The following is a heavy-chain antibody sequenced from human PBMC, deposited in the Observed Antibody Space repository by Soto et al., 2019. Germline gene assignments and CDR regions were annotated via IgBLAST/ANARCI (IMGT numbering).Heavy chain of an antibody. CDR1: GFTFSSYG. V-gene: IGHV3-33*01. CDR3: ARVLPCISTSCYAYGYYYYGMDV. D-gene: IGHD2-2*01. J-gene: IGHJ6*02. CDR2: IWYDGSNK. Sequence: GGSLRLSCAASGFTFSSYGMHWVRQAPGKGLEWVAVIWYDGSNKYYADSVKGRFTISRDNSKNTLYLQMNSLRAEDTAVYYCARVLPCISTSCYAYGYYYYGMDVWGQGTTVTVSS.